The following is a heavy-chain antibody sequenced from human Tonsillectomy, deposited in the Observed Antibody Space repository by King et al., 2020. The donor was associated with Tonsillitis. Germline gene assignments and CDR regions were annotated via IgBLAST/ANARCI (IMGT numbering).Heavy chain of an antibody. V-gene: IGHV4-39*07. D-gene: IGHD2-8*02. CDR1: GASIRTDNYL. CDR3: ARHPVWWSDRRSVWFDP. J-gene: IGHJ5*02. CDR2: ILHSGST. Sequence: QLQESGPGLVKPSETLSLSCSVSGASIRTDNYLWGWIRQPPGQGLEWIGSILHSGSTYYNPSLRSRVTISVDTSKNRFSLKVRSVTAADTAVYYCARHPVWWSDRRSVWFDPWGQGTLVTVSS.